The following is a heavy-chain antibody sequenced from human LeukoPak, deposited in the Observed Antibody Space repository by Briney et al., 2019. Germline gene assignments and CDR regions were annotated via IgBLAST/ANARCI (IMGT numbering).Heavy chain of an antibody. V-gene: IGHV3-11*04. J-gene: IGHJ6*02. D-gene: IGHD5-12*01. CDR1: GFTFSDYY. CDR3: ASGPGLHYYYYGMDV. Sequence: PGGSLRLSCAASGFTFSDYYMSWIRQAPGKGLEWVSYISTSGSTIYYADSVKGRFTISRDNAKNSLYLQMNSLRAEDTAVYYCASGPGLHYYYYGMDVWGQGTTVTVSS. CDR2: ISTSGSTI.